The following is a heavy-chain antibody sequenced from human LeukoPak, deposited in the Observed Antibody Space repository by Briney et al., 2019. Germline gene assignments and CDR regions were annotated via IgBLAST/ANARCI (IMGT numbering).Heavy chain of an antibody. J-gene: IGHJ4*02. CDR2: ISGSGGST. CDR3: AKELDSSGWWYYYFDY. D-gene: IGHD6-19*01. V-gene: IGHV3-23*01. Sequence: GGSLRLSCAASGFTFSSYAMSWVRQAPGKGLEWVSAISGSGGSTYYADSVKGRFTISRDNSKNTLYLQMNSLRAEDTAVYYCAKELDSSGWWYYYFDYWGQGTLVTVSS. CDR1: GFTFSSYA.